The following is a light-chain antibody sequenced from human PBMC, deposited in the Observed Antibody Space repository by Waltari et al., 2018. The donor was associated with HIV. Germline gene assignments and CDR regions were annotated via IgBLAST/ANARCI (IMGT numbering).Light chain of an antibody. J-gene: IGLJ3*02. CDR3: CSYAGSSTLV. CDR2: EVS. Sequence: QSALTQPASVSGSLGQSSTIPCNGTSSNIGTYNPVSWHQQHPGKAPKTLIYEVSQRPSGFSKRFSGSKSGNTAALTISGLQAEEGADHYCCSYAGSSTLVFGGGNKVSVL. CDR1: SSNIGTYNP. V-gene: IGLV2-23*02.